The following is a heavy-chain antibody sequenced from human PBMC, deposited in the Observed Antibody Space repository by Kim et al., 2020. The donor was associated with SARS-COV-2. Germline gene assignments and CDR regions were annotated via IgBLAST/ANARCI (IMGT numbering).Heavy chain of an antibody. CDR1: GGSFSGYY. Sequence: SETLSLTCAVYGGSFSGYYWSWIRQPPGKGLEWIGEINHSGSTNYNPSLKSRVTISVDTSKNQFSLKLSSVTAADTAVYYCARGRGAAAGYWGQGTLVTVSS. CDR2: INHSGST. D-gene: IGHD6-13*01. CDR3: ARGRGAAAGY. J-gene: IGHJ4*02. V-gene: IGHV4-34*01.